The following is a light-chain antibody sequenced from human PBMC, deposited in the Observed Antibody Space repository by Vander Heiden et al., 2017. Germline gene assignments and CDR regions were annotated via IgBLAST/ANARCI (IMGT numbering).Light chain of an antibody. Sequence: QSALTQPASVSGSPVTSFTISCTRPSSDVGSYNLVSWYQQHPGKAPKVMIYEGSKRPSGVSNRFSGSKSGNSASLTISGRQAEDEADYYCCSHAAGSTWVFGAGTKVTVL. CDR1: SSDVGSYNL. CDR3: CSHAAGSTWV. V-gene: IGLV2-23*01. CDR2: EGS. J-gene: IGLJ1*01.